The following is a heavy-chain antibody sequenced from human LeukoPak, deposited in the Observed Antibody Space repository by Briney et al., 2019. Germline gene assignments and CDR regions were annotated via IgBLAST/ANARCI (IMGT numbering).Heavy chain of an antibody. Sequence: WASVKVSCKASGYKFTNYGISWVRQAPGQGLEWMGWISPYNGNTIYAQKLQGRVTMTTDTSTSTAYMELRSLRSDDTAVYYCARGYSSSSAEYFQHWGQGTLVTVSS. CDR3: ARGYSSSSAEYFQH. V-gene: IGHV1-18*01. D-gene: IGHD6-13*01. CDR1: GYKFTNYG. J-gene: IGHJ1*01. CDR2: ISPYNGNT.